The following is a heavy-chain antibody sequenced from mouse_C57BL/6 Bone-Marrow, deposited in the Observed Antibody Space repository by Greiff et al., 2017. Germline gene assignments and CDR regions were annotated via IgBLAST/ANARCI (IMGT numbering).Heavy chain of an antibody. J-gene: IGHJ4*01. V-gene: IGHV6-6*01. CDR3: TRTGLYAMDY. Sequence: EVQVVESGGGLVQPGGSMKLSCAASGFTFSDAWMDWVRQSPEKGLEWVAEIRNKANNHATYYAESVKGRFTISRDDSKSSVYLQMNSLRAEDTGIYYCTRTGLYAMDYWGQGTSVTVSS. D-gene: IGHD4-1*01. CDR2: IRNKANNHAT. CDR1: GFTFSDAW.